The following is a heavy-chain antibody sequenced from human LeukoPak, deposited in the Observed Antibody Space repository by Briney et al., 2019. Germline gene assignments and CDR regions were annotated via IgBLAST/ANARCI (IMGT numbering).Heavy chain of an antibody. CDR2: ISAYNGNT. CDR1: GYTLTIYG. D-gene: IGHD1-26*01. CDR3: ARPDPVGATIEAYYGMDV. V-gene: IGHV1-18*01. J-gene: IGHJ6*02. Sequence: ASVTVSFTASGYTLTIYGISWVRQAPGQGLEWMGWISAYNGNTNYAHKLQGRVTMTTDTSTSTAYMELRSLRSDDTAVYYCARPDPVGATIEAYYGMDVWGQGTTVTVSS.